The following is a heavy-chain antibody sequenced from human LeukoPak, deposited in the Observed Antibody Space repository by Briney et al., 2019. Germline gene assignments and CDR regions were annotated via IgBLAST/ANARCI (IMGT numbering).Heavy chain of an antibody. CDR1: GGSVSSGSYY. D-gene: IGHD5-18*01. CDR2: IYYSGST. Sequence: SETLSLTCTVSGGSVSSGSYYWSWIRQPPGKGLEWIGYIYYSGSTNYNPSLKSRVTISVDTSKNQFPLKLSSVTAADTAVYYCASGYSYGYGFWYFDLWGRGTLVTVSS. J-gene: IGHJ2*01. CDR3: ASGYSYGYGFWYFDL. V-gene: IGHV4-61*01.